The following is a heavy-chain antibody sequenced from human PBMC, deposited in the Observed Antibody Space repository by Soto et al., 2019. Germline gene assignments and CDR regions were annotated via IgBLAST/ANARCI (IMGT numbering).Heavy chain of an antibody. Sequence: PSETLSLTCTVSGGSISSYYWIWIRQPPGKGLEWIGYISYSGSTNYNPSLKSRVTMSVDTSKNQFSLKLSSVTAADTAVYYCATVDTAMVNYYYYGMDVWGQGTTVTVSS. CDR3: ATVDTAMVNYYYYGMDV. D-gene: IGHD5-18*01. CDR2: ISYSGST. V-gene: IGHV4-59*12. CDR1: GGSISSYY. J-gene: IGHJ6*02.